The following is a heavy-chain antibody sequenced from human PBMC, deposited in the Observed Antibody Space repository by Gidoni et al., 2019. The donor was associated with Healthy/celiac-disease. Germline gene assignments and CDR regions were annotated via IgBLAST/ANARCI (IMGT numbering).Heavy chain of an antibody. D-gene: IGHD2-15*01. Sequence: QLQLQESGPGLVKPSETLSLTCTVSGGSISSSSYYWGWIRQPPGKGLEWIGSIYYSGSTYYNPSLKSRVTISVDTSKNQFSLKLSSVTAADTAVYYCARDKQPRYCSGGSCPEYFQHWGQGTLVTVSS. CDR2: IYYSGST. CDR3: ARDKQPRYCSGGSCPEYFQH. V-gene: IGHV4-39*01. J-gene: IGHJ1*01. CDR1: GGSISSSSYY.